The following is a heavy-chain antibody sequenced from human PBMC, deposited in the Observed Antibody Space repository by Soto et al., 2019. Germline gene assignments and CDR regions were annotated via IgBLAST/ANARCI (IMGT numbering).Heavy chain of an antibody. CDR2: IIPIFGTA. V-gene: IGHV1-69*01. CDR3: ARGTRSYGYLFAC. J-gene: IGHJ4*02. D-gene: IGHD5-18*01. CDR1: GGTFSSYA. Sequence: QVQLVQSGAEVKKPGSSVKVSCKASGGTFSSYAISWVRQAPGQGLEWMGGIIPIFGTANYAQKFQGRVTNAADESTSTAYMELSSLRSEDTAVYYSARGTRSYGYLFACWGQGTLVTVSS.